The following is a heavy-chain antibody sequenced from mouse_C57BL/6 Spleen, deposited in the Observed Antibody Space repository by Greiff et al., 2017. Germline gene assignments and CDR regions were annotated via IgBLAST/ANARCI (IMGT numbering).Heavy chain of an antibody. J-gene: IGHJ4*01. V-gene: IGHV14-4*01. Sequence: VQLQQSGAELVRPGASVKLSCTASGFNIKDYYMHWVKQRPEQGLEWIGWIDPENGDTEYASKFQGKATLTADTSSNTAYLQLSSLTSEDTADYYCTGSSYDYYAMDYWGQGTSVTVSS. CDR3: TGSSYDYYAMDY. CDR1: GFNIKDYY. D-gene: IGHD1-1*01. CDR2: IDPENGDT.